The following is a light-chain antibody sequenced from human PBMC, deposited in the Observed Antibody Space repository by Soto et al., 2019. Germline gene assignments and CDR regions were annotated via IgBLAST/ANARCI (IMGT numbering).Light chain of an antibody. CDR1: QSFRGL. Sequence: EVVLTQSPVTLSLSPGERATLSCRASQSFRGLLAWYQQKPGQAPRLLIYDAYNRATGIPPRFSGSGSGTDFTLTIRSLEPEDSAVYYCQQRSNWPPITFGQGTRLEIK. CDR2: DAY. V-gene: IGKV3-11*01. CDR3: QQRSNWPPIT. J-gene: IGKJ5*01.